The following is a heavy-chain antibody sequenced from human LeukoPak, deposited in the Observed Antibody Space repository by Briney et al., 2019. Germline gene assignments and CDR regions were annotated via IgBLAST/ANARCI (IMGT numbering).Heavy chain of an antibody. CDR2: IWYDGSNK. D-gene: IGHD1-1*01. J-gene: IGHJ6*02. V-gene: IGHV3-33*01. CDR3: ARDKPWNDGS. CDR1: GFTFSSYG. Sequence: GGSLRLSCAASGFTFSSYGMHCVRQAPGKGLEWVAVIWYDGSNKYYADSVRGRFTISRDNSKNTLYLQMNSLRAEDTAVYYCARDKPWNDGSWGQGTTVTVSS.